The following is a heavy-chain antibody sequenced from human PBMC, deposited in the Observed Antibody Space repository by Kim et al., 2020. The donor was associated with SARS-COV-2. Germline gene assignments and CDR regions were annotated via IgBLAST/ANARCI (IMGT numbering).Heavy chain of an antibody. V-gene: IGHV4-31*03. CDR3: ARDPMSYDILTGWGYGMDV. CDR1: GGSISSGGYY. D-gene: IGHD3-9*01. Sequence: SETLSLTCTVSGGSISSGGYYWSWIRQHPGKGLEWIGYIYYSGSTYYNPSLKSRVTISVDTSKNQFSLKLSSVTAADTAVYYCARDPMSYDILTGWGYGMDVWGQGTTVTVSS. J-gene: IGHJ6*02. CDR2: IYYSGST.